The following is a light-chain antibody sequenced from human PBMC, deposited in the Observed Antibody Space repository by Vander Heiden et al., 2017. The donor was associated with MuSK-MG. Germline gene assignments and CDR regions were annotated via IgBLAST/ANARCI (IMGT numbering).Light chain of an antibody. CDR1: QGISNS. CDR2: AAS. V-gene: IGKV1-NL1*01. Sequence: DIQLTQSPATLSSSPGDRATLTCRASQGISNSLAWYQQKPGQAPRLLLYAASRWASGIPARFSGSGSGTDYTLTISSLQPEDFAAYYCQQHYSRLYTFGHGTKVEIK. J-gene: IGKJ2*01. CDR3: QQHYSRLYT.